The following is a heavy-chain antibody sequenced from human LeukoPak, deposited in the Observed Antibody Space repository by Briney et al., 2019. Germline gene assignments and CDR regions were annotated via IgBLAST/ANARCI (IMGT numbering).Heavy chain of an antibody. CDR1: GFTFSSYE. J-gene: IGHJ6*02. CDR2: ISSSGSTI. CDR3: ARDLWFGEEHPYYYYGMDV. Sequence: PGGSLRLSCAASGFTFSSYEMNWVRQAPGKGLEWVSYISSSGSTIYYADSVKGRFTISRDNAKNSLYLQMNSLRAEDTAVCYCARDLWFGEEHPYYYYGMDVWGQGTTVTVSS. V-gene: IGHV3-48*03. D-gene: IGHD3-10*01.